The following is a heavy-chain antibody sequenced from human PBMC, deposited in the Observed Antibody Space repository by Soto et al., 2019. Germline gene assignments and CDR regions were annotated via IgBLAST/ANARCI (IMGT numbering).Heavy chain of an antibody. CDR1: GFSFSDSP. Sequence: QVQLVQSGGGVVQPGGSLRLSCAASGFSFSDSPLHWVRQAPGKGLDWVAVIFRDENNRRYAGSVRGRFTISRDISKSILYRQMDSLRPEDTAIYYCAKSTANWGQGALVTVSS. CDR2: IFRDENNR. CDR3: AKSTAN. J-gene: IGHJ4*02. V-gene: IGHV3-30-3*02.